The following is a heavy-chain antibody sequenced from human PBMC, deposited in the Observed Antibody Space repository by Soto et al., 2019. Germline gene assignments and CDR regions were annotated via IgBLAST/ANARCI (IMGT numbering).Heavy chain of an antibody. CDR2: IYNGGST. D-gene: IGHD7-27*01. V-gene: IGHV4-30-4*01. J-gene: IGHJ4*02. CDR1: GDSISNVNYC. CDR3: ANGPSGDKVDY. Sequence: QVQLQESGPGLVKPSQTLSLTCTVSGDSISNVNYCWSWIRQPPDKGLEWIGHIYNGGSTYSNPPLRSRVTLSVATSKNQFPLKLSSVSAADTAVYYWANGPSGDKVDYWGQGTLVTVSS.